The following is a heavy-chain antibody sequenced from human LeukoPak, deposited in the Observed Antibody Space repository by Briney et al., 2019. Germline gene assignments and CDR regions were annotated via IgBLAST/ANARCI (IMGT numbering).Heavy chain of an antibody. V-gene: IGHV4-39*01. CDR2: IYYSGST. CDR3: ARRGVVPHRFDY. Sequence: SETLSLTCTVSGGSISSSSYYWGWIRQPPGKGLEWIGSIYYSGSTYYNPSLKSRVTISVDTSKNQFSLKLSSVTAADTAVYYCARRGVVPHRFDYWGQGTLVTVSS. J-gene: IGHJ4*02. CDR1: GGSISSSSYY. D-gene: IGHD2-2*01.